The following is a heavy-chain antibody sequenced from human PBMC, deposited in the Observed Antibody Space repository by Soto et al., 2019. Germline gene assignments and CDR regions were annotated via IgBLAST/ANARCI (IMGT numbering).Heavy chain of an antibody. CDR3: ARDYYDYVWGSYRLFDY. J-gene: IGHJ4*02. CDR2: IKQDGSEK. V-gene: IGHV3-7*05. CDR1: GFTFSSYW. D-gene: IGHD3-16*02. Sequence: GGSLRLSCAASGFTFSSYWMSWVRQAPGKGLEWVANIKQDGSEKYYVDSVKGRFTISRDNAKNSLYLQMNSLRAEDTAVYYCARDYYDYVWGSYRLFDYWGQGTLVTVSS.